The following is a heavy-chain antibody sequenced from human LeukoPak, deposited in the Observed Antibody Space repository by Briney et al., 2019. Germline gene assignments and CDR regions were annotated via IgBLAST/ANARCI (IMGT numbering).Heavy chain of an antibody. CDR3: ARDFRANYGSGSYFSY. CDR1: GGSISSYY. V-gene: IGHV4-59*01. D-gene: IGHD3-10*01. Sequence: PSETLSLTCTVSGGSISSYYWSWIRQPPGKGLEWIGYIYYSGSTNYNPSLKSRVTISVDTSKNQFSLKLSSVTAADTAVYYCARDFRANYGSGSYFSYWGQGTLVTVSS. CDR2: IYYSGST. J-gene: IGHJ4*02.